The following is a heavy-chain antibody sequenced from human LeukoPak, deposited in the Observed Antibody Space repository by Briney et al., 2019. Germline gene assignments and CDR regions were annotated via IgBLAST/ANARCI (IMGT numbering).Heavy chain of an antibody. CDR3: AREQSVGYSYGPGRGGAFDI. V-gene: IGHV1-69*04. D-gene: IGHD5-18*01. J-gene: IGHJ3*02. CDR1: GYTFTGYY. Sequence: GASVKVSCKASGYTFTGYYMHWVRQAPGQGLEWMGRIIPILGIANYAQKFQGRVTITADKSTSTAYMELSSLRSEDTAVYYCAREQSVGYSYGPGRGGAFDIWGQGTMVTVSS. CDR2: IIPILGIA.